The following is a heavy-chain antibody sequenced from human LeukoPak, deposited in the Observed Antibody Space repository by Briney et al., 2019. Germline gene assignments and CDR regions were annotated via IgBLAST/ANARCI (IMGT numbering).Heavy chain of an antibody. Sequence: GGSLRLSCAASGFTFSSYGMHWVRQAPGKGLEWVSGISGSGGSTYYADSVKGRFTISRDNSKNTLYVQMNSLGAEDTAVYYCAKWKYSSSGLDDYWGQGTLVTVSS. CDR2: ISGSGGST. V-gene: IGHV3-23*01. CDR3: AKWKYSSSGLDDY. D-gene: IGHD6-6*01. J-gene: IGHJ4*02. CDR1: GFTFSSYG.